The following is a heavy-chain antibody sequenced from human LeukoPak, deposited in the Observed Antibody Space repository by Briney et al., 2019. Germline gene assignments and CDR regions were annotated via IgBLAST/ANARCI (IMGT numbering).Heavy chain of an antibody. J-gene: IGHJ3*02. Sequence: GASVKVSCKASGYTFTSYYMHWVRQAPGQGLEWMGIINPSGGSTSYAQKFQGRVTMTRDTSTSTVYMELSSLRSEDTAVYFCARDLADDAFDIWGQGTMVTVSS. D-gene: IGHD3-16*01. CDR1: GYTFTSYY. CDR3: ARDLADDAFDI. V-gene: IGHV1-46*01. CDR2: INPSGGST.